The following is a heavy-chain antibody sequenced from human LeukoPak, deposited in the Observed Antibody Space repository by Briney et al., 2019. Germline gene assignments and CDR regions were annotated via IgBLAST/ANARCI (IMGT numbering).Heavy chain of an antibody. CDR3: AKDRVVVPAAIDY. CDR2: ISGSGGST. CDR1: GFTFSSYA. V-gene: IGHV3-23*01. D-gene: IGHD2-2*01. Sequence: PGGSLRLSCAASGFTFSSYAMSWVRQAPGKGLGWVSAISGSGGSTYYADSVKGRFTISRDNSKNALYLQMNSLRAEDTAVYYCAKDRVVVPAAIDYWGQGTLVTVSS. J-gene: IGHJ4*02.